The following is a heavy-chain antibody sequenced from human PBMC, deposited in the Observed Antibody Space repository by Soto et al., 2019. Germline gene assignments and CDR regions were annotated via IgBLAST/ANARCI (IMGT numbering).Heavy chain of an antibody. Sequence: QITLKESGPALVNPTQTLTLTCTFSGFSLSSIGVAVGWIRQPPGKALEWLALLYWNDDRRYSPSLKSRLTSAKDTSKNQVVLTMTNMDPADTATYYCAPSASVPCCYYFDSWGQGTLVTVSS. J-gene: IGHJ4*02. CDR2: LYWNDDR. V-gene: IGHV2-5*01. D-gene: IGHD1-26*01. CDR1: GFSLSSIGVA. CDR3: APSASVPCCYYFDS.